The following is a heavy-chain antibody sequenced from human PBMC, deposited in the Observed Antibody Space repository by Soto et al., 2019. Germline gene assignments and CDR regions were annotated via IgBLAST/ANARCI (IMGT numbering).Heavy chain of an antibody. CDR2: IIPIFGTA. CDR1: GGTFSSYA. V-gene: IGHV1-69*06. CDR3: ARPARDSSGYDPYFYYYYGMDV. D-gene: IGHD3-22*01. Sequence: VASVKVSCKASGGTFSSYAISWVRQAPGQGLEWMGGIIPIFGTANYAQKFQGRVTITADKSTSTAYMELSSLRSEDTAVYYCARPARDSSGYDPYFYYYYGMDVWGQGTTVTVSS. J-gene: IGHJ6*02.